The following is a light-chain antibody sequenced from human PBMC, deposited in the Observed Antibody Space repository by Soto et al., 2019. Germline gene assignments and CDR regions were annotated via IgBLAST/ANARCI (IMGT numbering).Light chain of an antibody. CDR2: DAS. Sequence: IQLTQSPSSLSASVGDRVTLTCRASQGISSYLGWYQQKPGKAPNLLIYDASTLHSGVPSRFSGGGSGTDFTLTISSLQPEDFATYYCQQFNVYPSTFGGGTKVEIK. CDR1: QGISSY. V-gene: IGKV1-9*01. J-gene: IGKJ4*01. CDR3: QQFNVYPST.